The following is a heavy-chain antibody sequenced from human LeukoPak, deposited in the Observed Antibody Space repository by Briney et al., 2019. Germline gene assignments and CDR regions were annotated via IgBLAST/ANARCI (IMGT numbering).Heavy chain of an antibody. D-gene: IGHD2-2*02. Sequence: GESLKISCKGSGYSFMDYWIGWVRQMPGKGPEWMGIIFPRDSVTKYNPSFQGQVTISVDKAINTAYVQWSSLKASDTAMYSCARHGIYGCSSTGCYTSYYYYGMDVWGQGTTVTVSS. CDR2: IFPRDSVT. J-gene: IGHJ6*02. CDR3: ARHGIYGCSSTGCYTSYYYYGMDV. V-gene: IGHV5-51*01. CDR1: GYSFMDYW.